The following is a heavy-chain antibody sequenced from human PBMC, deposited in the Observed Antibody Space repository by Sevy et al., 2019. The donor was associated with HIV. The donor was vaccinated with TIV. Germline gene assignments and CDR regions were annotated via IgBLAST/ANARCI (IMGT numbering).Heavy chain of an antibody. Sequence: SETLSLTCTVSGGSISSYYWSWIRQPAGKGLEWIGRIYTSGSTNYNPSLKSRVTMSVDTSKNQFSLKLSSVTAADTAVYYWARDHRDGSGSYQTLDYWGQGTLVTVSS. V-gene: IGHV4-4*07. D-gene: IGHD3-10*01. CDR2: IYTSGST. J-gene: IGHJ4*02. CDR1: GGSISSYY. CDR3: ARDHRDGSGSYQTLDY.